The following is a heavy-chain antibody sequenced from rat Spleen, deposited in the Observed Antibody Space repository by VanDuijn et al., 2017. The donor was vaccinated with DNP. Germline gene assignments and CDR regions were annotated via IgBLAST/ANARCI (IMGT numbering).Heavy chain of an antibody. J-gene: IGHJ3*01. V-gene: IGHV3-1*01. CDR3: ASGGAGIWFAY. Sequence: EVQLQESGSGLVKPSQSLSLTCSVTGYSITSNYWGWIRQFPGNKMEWMGYISYSGSTSYNPSLKSRISIIRDTSKNQFFLQLNSVTTEDTATYYCASGGAGIWFAYWGQGTLVTVSS. CDR2: ISYSGST. CDR1: GYSITSNY. D-gene: IGHD4-2*01.